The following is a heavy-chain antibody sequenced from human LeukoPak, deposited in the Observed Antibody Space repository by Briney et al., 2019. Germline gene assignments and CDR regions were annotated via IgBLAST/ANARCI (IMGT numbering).Heavy chain of an antibody. D-gene: IGHD6-25*01. V-gene: IGHV3-21*01. Sequence: GGSLRLSCAASGFTFSSYSMNWVRQAPGKGLEWVSCISSSSYIYYADSVKGRFIVSRDNAKNSVYLQMNSLRAEDTAVYYCARGGGSGRYGLPFDHWGQGTLVTVSS. CDR3: ARGGGSGRYGLPFDH. CDR1: GFTFSSYS. J-gene: IGHJ4*02. CDR2: ISSSSYI.